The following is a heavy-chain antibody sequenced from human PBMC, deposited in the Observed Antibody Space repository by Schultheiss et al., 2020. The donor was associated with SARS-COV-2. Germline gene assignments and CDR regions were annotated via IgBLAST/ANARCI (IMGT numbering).Heavy chain of an antibody. CDR3: ASSVALGEYYYYMDV. V-gene: IGHV1-3*01. D-gene: IGHD6-19*01. J-gene: IGHJ6*03. CDR1: GYTFTSYA. Sequence: ASVKVSCKASGYTFTSYAMHWVRQAPGQRLEWMGWINAGNGNTKYSQKFQGRVTITRDTSASTAYMELSSLRPEDTAVYYCASSVALGEYYYYMDVWGKGTTVTVSS. CDR2: INAGNGNT.